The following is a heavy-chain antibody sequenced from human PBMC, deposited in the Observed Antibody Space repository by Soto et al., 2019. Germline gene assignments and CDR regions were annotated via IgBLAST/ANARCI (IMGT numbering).Heavy chain of an antibody. V-gene: IGHV3-23*01. CDR3: AKGRKPDHDDGLCAFDS. D-gene: IGHD3-3*01. J-gene: IGHJ4*02. Sequence: GGSLRLSCVVSGRTFRSYAMSWVRQAPGKGLEWVSGISGGGAGTYYAGSVKGRFTISRDPSTTTLFLDMYSLGAEDTAIYYCAKGRKPDHDDGLCAFDSWGQGVLVTVSS. CDR2: ISGGGAGT. CDR1: GRTFRSYA.